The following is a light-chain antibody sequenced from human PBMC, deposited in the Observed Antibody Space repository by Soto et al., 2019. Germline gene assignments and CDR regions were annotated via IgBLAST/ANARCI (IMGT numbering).Light chain of an antibody. CDR1: QSIASN. V-gene: IGKV3-15*01. CDR3: QQHNQWPS. Sequence: EIVMTQSPATLPVSPGESATLSCRASQSIASNLAWYQQKPGQSPRLLIHSASARATGIPPRFSGSGSGTEFTLTISSLQSEDFEVYYCQQHNQWPSFGQGTNLEIK. J-gene: IGKJ2*01. CDR2: SAS.